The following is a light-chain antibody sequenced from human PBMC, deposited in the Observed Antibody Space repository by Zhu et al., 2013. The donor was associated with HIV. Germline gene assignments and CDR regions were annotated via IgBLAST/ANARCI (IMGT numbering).Light chain of an antibody. J-gene: IGKJ1*01. V-gene: IGKV3-20*01. CDR2: GSS. Sequence: EIVLTQSPATLSLSPGERATLSCRASQSVSSYIAWYQQKPGQPPRLLLYGSSNRAPGIPDRFSGSGSGTDFTLTITGLEPEDIGMYFCQRFGSSVTWTFGQGTNLEIK. CDR1: QSVSSY. CDR3: QRFGSSVTWT.